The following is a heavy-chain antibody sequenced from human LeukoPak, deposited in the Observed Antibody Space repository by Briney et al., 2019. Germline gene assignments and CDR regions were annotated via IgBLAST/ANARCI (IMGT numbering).Heavy chain of an antibody. CDR1: GYNFRTYW. D-gene: IGHD2-8*02. CDR3: ARLDPYSTGDAFYPDF. J-gene: IGHJ4*02. Sequence: GESLKISCKGSGYNFRTYWIGWVRQMPGKGLEWMGIIYPGDSHTRYSPSFQGQVTISADKSITTAYLQWSSLKASDTAMYYCARLDPYSTGDAFYPDFWGQGTLVTVSS. V-gene: IGHV5-51*01. CDR2: IYPGDSHT.